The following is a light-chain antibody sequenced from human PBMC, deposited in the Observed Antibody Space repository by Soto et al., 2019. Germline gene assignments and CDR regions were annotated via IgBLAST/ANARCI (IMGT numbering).Light chain of an antibody. CDR3: QQYNNWPRT. J-gene: IGKJ1*01. CDR2: GAS. V-gene: IGKV3-15*01. CDR1: QSVSSN. Sequence: EIVLTHPPATLSVSPGKRATLSCMASQSVSSNLAWYQQKPGQAPRLLIYGASTRATGIPARFSGSGSGTEFTLTISSLQSEDFAVYYCQQYNNWPRTFGQGTKVDI.